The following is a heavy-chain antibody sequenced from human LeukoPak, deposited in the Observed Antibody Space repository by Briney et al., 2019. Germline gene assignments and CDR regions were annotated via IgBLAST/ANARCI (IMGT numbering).Heavy chain of an antibody. D-gene: IGHD3-22*01. Sequence: GGSLRLSCAASGFTFSSYAMHWVRQAPGKGLEWVSVIYSGGSTYYADSVKGRFTISRDNSKNTLYLQMNSLRAEDTAVYYCARDPSPDYYDSSGWFWGMDVWGQGTTVTVSS. CDR3: ARDPSPDYYDSSGWFWGMDV. CDR1: GFTFSSYA. J-gene: IGHJ6*02. CDR2: IYSGGST. V-gene: IGHV3-66*01.